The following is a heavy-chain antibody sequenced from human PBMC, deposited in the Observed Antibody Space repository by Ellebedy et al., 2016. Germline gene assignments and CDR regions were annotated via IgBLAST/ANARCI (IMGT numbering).Heavy chain of an antibody. CDR2: ISGSGDST. D-gene: IGHD2-15*01. V-gene: IGHV3-23*01. J-gene: IGHJ4*02. CDR3: ATGNTATGWVSFDY. Sequence: GGSLRLXXAASGFAFSSYEMTWVRQAPGMGLEWVSSISGSGDSTYFADSVRGRFTISRDNSRNTLCLQMNSLRAEDTAVYYCATGNTATGWVSFDYWGQGILVTVSS. CDR1: GFAFSSYE.